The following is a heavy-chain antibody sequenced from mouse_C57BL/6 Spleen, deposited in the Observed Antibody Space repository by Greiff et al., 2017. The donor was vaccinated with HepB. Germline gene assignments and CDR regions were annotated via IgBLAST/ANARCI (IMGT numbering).Heavy chain of an antibody. CDR3: ARDDGYAHYYAMDY. CDR2: INPNNGGT. D-gene: IGHD2-3*01. J-gene: IGHJ4*01. V-gene: IGHV1-26*01. CDR1: GYTFTDYY. Sequence: EVQLQQSGPELVKPGASVKISCKASGYTFTDYYMNWVKQSHGKSLEWIGDINPNNGGTSYNQKFKGKATLTVDKSSSTAYMELRSLTSEDSAVYYCARDDGYAHYYAMDYWGQGTSVTVSS.